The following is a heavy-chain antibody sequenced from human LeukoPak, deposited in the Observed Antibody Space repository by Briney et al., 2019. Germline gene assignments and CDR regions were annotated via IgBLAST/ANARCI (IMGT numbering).Heavy chain of an antibody. Sequence: GRSLGLSCAASGFTFDDYAMHWVRQAPGKGLEWVSGISWNSGSIGYADSVKGRFTISRDDAKNSLYLQMNSLRAEDMALYYCAKDKSRFLEWLSFDYWGQGTLVTVSS. CDR3: AKDKSRFLEWLSFDY. J-gene: IGHJ4*02. CDR2: ISWNSGSI. D-gene: IGHD3-3*01. CDR1: GFTFDDYA. V-gene: IGHV3-9*03.